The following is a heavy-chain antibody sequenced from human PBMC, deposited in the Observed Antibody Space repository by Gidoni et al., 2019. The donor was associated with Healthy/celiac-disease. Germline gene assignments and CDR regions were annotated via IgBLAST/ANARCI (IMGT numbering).Heavy chain of an antibody. CDR3: ARDVRYCSSTSCYDDYYYYYGMDV. D-gene: IGHD2-2*01. Sequence: EVQLVESGGGLVKPGGSLRLSCAASGFTFSSYSMNWVRQAPGKGLEWVSSISSSSSYIYYADSVKGRFTISRDNAKNSLYLQMNSLRAEDTAVYYCARDVRYCSSTSCYDDYYYYYGMDVWGQGTTVTVSS. CDR2: ISSSSSYI. V-gene: IGHV3-21*01. CDR1: GFTFSSYS. J-gene: IGHJ6*02.